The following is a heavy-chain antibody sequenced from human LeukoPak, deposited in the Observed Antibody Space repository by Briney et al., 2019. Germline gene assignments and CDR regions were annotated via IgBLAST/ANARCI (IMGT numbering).Heavy chain of an antibody. CDR2: IWHDGSNK. D-gene: IGHD5-24*01. J-gene: IGHJ6*03. Sequence: GRSLRLSCAASGFTFSDYGLHWVRQAPGKGLEWVALIWHDGSNKYYAGSVMGRFTISRDNSKNTLYLQMNSLRAEDTAMYYCAKDGDAYTEFYYYYMDVWGKGTTVTVSS. CDR3: AKDGDAYTEFYYYYMDV. CDR1: GFTFSDYG. V-gene: IGHV3-33*06.